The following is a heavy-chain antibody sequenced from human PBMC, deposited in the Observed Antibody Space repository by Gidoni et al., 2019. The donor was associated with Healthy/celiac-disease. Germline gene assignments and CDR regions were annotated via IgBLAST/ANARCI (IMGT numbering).Heavy chain of an antibody. CDR3: AKDGITIFGVVTPGRDNWFDP. J-gene: IGHJ5*02. D-gene: IGHD3-3*01. CDR2: ISGSGGST. CDR1: GFTFSSYA. V-gene: IGHV3-23*01. Sequence: EVQLLESGGGLVQPGGSLRRSCAAAGFTFSSYAMSWVRQAPGKGLEWVSAISGSGGSTYYADSVKGRFTISRDNSKNTLYLQMNSLRAEDTAVYYCAKDGITIFGVVTPGRDNWFDPWGQGTLVTVSS.